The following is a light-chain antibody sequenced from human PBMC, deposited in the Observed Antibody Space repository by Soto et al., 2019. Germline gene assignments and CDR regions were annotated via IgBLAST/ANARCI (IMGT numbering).Light chain of an antibody. V-gene: IGKV1-27*01. Sequence: DIQMTQSPSSLSASVGDRVTITCRASQGISNYLAWYQQKPGKVPKLLIYAASTLQSGVPSRFSGSGSGRYFTLTISCLQPEDVATYYCQKYNSAPSTFGQGTKVEIK. J-gene: IGKJ1*01. CDR1: QGISNY. CDR3: QKYNSAPST. CDR2: AAS.